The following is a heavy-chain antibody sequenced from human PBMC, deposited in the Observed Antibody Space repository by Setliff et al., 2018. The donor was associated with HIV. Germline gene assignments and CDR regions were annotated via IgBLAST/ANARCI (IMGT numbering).Heavy chain of an antibody. D-gene: IGHD3-9*01. Sequence: GDSLKISCAASGFTFSSHWMSWIRQAPGKGLEWVASIKQDGSEKYFVDSVKGRFTISRDNAKDSMFLQMNSLRGEDTAVYYCATDFLYDILTGYFPYQFDQWGQGTLVTVSS. CDR2: IKQDGSEK. J-gene: IGHJ4*02. V-gene: IGHV3-7*01. CDR3: ATDFLYDILTGYFPYQFDQ. CDR1: GFTFSSHW.